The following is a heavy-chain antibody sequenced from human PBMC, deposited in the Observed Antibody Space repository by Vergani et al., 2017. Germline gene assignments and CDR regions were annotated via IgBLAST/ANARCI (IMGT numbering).Heavy chain of an antibody. V-gene: IGHV3-30*18. CDR3: AKDSDYYDSSGYYSY. CDR2: ISYDGSNK. J-gene: IGHJ4*02. CDR1: GFTFSSYG. Sequence: QVQLVESGGGVVQPGRSLRLSCVASGFTFSSYGMHWVRQAPGKGLEWVAVISYDGSNKYYADSVKGRFTISRDNSKNTLYLQMNSLRAEDTAVYYCAKDSDYYDSSGYYSYWGQGTLVTVSS. D-gene: IGHD3-22*01.